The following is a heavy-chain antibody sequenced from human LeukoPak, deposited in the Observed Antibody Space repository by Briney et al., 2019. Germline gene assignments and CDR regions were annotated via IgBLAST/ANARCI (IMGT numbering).Heavy chain of an antibody. CDR3: ARVLKSGPYYYFDT. CDR1: GGSISNYY. V-gene: IGHV4-59*01. Sequence: SETLSLTCSVSGGSISNYYWSWIRQPPGKELEWIGYIHYSGGTNYKPSLKSRVTISVDTSKSQFSLKLNSVSAADTAVYYCARVLKSGPYYYFDTWGQGTLVTVSS. J-gene: IGHJ5*02. D-gene: IGHD3-10*01. CDR2: IHYSGGT.